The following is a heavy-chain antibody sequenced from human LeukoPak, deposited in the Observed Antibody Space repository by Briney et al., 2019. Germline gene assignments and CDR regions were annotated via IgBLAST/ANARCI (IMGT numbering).Heavy chain of an antibody. Sequence: SETLSLTCTVSGGSISSYYWSWIRQPPGKGLEWIGYIYYSGSTNYNPSLKSQVTISVDTSKNQFSLKLSSVTAADTAVYYCAREAVAGWGPYYFDYWGQGTLVTVSS. CDR2: IYYSGST. V-gene: IGHV4-59*01. CDR1: GGSISSYY. CDR3: AREAVAGWGPYYFDY. D-gene: IGHD6-19*01. J-gene: IGHJ4*02.